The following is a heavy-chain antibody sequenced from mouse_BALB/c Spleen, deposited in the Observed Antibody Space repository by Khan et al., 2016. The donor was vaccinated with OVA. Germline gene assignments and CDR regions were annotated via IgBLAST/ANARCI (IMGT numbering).Heavy chain of an antibody. CDR1: GFNIKDTY. J-gene: IGHJ3*01. CDR2: IDPPNDDS. CDR3: ATLYGNTFAF. V-gene: IGHV14-3*02. D-gene: IGHD2-1*01. Sequence: EVQLQASGAELVKPGASVKLSCSASGFNIKDTYIHWMKQRPEQGLEWIGRIDPPNDDSKYGPKFQAKATLPADTSSHTAYLHLSSLTAEDTAVYYCATLYGNTFAFGGQGKLVSVYA.